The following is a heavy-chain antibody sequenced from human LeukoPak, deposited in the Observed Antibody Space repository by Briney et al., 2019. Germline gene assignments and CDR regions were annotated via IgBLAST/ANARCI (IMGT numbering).Heavy chain of an antibody. CDR2: IIPIFGTA. D-gene: IGHD3-10*01. Sequence: GASVKVSCKASGGTFSSYAISWARQAPGQGLEWMGGIIPIFGTANYAQKFQGRVTITADESTSTAYMELSSLRSEDTAVYYCARDGSGSYEYYYYGMDVWGQGTTVTVSS. CDR3: ARDGSGSYEYYYYGMDV. J-gene: IGHJ6*02. CDR1: GGTFSSYA. V-gene: IGHV1-69*13.